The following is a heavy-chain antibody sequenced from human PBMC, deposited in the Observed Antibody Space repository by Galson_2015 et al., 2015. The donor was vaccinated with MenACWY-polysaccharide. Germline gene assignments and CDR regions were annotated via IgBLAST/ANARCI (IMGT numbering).Heavy chain of an antibody. CDR1: GFNVGGLY. J-gene: IGHJ4*02. V-gene: IGHV3-53*01. CDR2: MYSGGFT. Sequence: SLRLSCAASGFNVGGLYMSWVRQAPGKRPEWVSIMYSGGFTEDEDSAKGRFTLSRDISKNTVYLQMNSLKVEDTAVYYCARGAQRFFDYWGQGRLVTVSA. CDR3: ARGAQRFFDY.